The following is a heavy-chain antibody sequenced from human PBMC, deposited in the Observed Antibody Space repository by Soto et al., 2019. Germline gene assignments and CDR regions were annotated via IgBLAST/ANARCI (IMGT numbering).Heavy chain of an antibody. CDR3: ATYTAMVQPLDDALDI. Sequence: QVQLVESGGGVVQPGRSLRLSCAASGFTFSSYGMHWVRQAPGKGLEWVAVISYDGSNKYYADSVKGRFTISRDNSKNTLHLQMNSLRAEDTAVYYCATYTAMVQPLDDALDIWGQGTMVTVSS. CDR2: ISYDGSNK. V-gene: IGHV3-30*03. J-gene: IGHJ3*02. D-gene: IGHD5-18*01. CDR1: GFTFSSYG.